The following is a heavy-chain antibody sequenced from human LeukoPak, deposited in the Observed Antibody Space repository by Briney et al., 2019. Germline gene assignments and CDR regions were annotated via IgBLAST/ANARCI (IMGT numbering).Heavy chain of an antibody. CDR3: ARDLVAVAGKALAFDI. V-gene: IGHV3-21*01. D-gene: IGHD6-19*01. CDR2: ISSSSSYI. Sequence: GGSLRLSYAASGFTFSSYSMNWVRQAPGKGLEWVSSISSSSSYIYYADSVKGRFTISRDDAKNSLYLQMNSLRAEDTAVYYCARDLVAVAGKALAFDIWGQGTMVTVSS. CDR1: GFTFSSYS. J-gene: IGHJ3*02.